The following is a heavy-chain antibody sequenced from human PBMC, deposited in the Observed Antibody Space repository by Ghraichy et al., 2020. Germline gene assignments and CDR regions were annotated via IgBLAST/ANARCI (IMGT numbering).Heavy chain of an antibody. CDR1: GGSFSGYY. CDR2: INHSGST. Sequence: DSLNISCAVYGGSFSGYYWSWIRQPPGKGLEWIGEINHSGSTNYNPSLKSRVTISVDTSKNQFSLKLSSVTAADTAVYYCARGPGSSSWYGGRYYYYYGMDVWGQGTTVTVSS. CDR3: ARGPGSSSWYGGRYYYYYGMDV. D-gene: IGHD6-13*01. V-gene: IGHV4-34*01. J-gene: IGHJ6*02.